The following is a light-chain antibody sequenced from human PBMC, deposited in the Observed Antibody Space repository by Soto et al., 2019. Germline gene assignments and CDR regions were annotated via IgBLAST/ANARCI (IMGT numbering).Light chain of an antibody. CDR3: QQYSSSPYT. J-gene: IGKJ2*01. Sequence: EILLTQSPVTLSLSPGERATLSCGASQTVSSGYLAWYQQRPGLAPRLLIYDASSRATGIPDRFSGSGSGTDFSSTISRLEPEDFAVYYCQQYSSSPYTFGQGTKLEIK. V-gene: IGKV3D-20*01. CDR1: QTVSSGY. CDR2: DAS.